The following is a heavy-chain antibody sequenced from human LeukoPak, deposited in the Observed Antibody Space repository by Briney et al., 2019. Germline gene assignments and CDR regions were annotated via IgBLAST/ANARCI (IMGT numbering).Heavy chain of an antibody. D-gene: IGHD2-2*01. CDR3: ARGAVVVPNWFDP. CDR1: GGSISSGSLY. Sequence: PSQTLSLTCTVSGGSISSGSLYWSWIRQPAGKGLEWIGRIYTTGRTNYNPSLKSRVTISVDTSKNQFSLKLSSVTAADTAVYYCARGAVVVPNWFDPWGQGTLVTVSS. J-gene: IGHJ5*02. V-gene: IGHV4-61*02. CDR2: IYTTGRT.